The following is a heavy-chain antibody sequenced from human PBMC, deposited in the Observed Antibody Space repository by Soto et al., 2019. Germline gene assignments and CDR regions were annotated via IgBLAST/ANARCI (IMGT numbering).Heavy chain of an antibody. V-gene: IGHV3-23*01. Sequence: EVQLLDSGGGLVQPGGSLRLSCAASGFTFSTYAMSWVRQAPGKGLEWVSTITGSGSSTYYADSVKGRFTISRDNSKNPLALQTNSRRAEDTAVYYCAKDLYGDYGGVDYWGQGTLVTVSS. CDR2: ITGSGSST. D-gene: IGHD4-17*01. CDR1: GFTFSTYA. CDR3: AKDLYGDYGGVDY. J-gene: IGHJ4*02.